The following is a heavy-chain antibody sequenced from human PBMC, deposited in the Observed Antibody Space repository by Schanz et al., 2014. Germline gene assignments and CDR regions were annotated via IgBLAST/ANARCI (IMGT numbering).Heavy chain of an antibody. CDR1: GFTFSDYY. CDR3: AREDCSATSCYFRY. Sequence: QVQLVESGGGLVKPGGSLRLSCAASGFTFSDYYMSWIRQAPGKGLEWVSYISSSSSTIYYADSVKGRFTISRDNSNNTVYLQMNTLRAEDTAVYYCAREDCSATSCYFRYWGQGTLVNVSS. V-gene: IGHV3-11*04. CDR2: ISSSSSTI. D-gene: IGHD2-21*01. J-gene: IGHJ4*02.